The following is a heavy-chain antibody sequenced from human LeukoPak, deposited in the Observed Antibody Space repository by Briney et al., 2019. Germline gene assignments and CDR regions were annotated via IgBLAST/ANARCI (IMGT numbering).Heavy chain of an antibody. CDR3: ARLYYYSSGYSIYFDY. CDR1: GYTFTSYG. Sequence: ASVKVSCKASGYTFTSYGISWVRQAPGQGLEWMGWISAYNGNTNYAQKLQGRVTMTTDTSTSTAYMELRSVRSDDTAVYYCARLYYYSSGYSIYFDYWGQGTLVTVSS. V-gene: IGHV1-18*01. CDR2: ISAYNGNT. J-gene: IGHJ4*02. D-gene: IGHD3-22*01.